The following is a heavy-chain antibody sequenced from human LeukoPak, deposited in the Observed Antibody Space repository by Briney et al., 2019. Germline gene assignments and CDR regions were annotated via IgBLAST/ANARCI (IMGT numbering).Heavy chain of an antibody. D-gene: IGHD3-3*01. CDR3: AAVYYYDFWSGYSSLNRGDYFDY. V-gene: IGHV1-58*02. CDR2: IVVGSGNT. Sequence: SVKVSCKASGFTFTSSAMQWVRQARGQRLEWIGWIVVGSGNTNYAQKFQERVTITRDMSTSTAYMELSSLRSEDTAVYYCAAVYYYDFWSGYSSLNRGDYFDYWGQGTLVTVSS. CDR1: GFTFTSSA. J-gene: IGHJ4*02.